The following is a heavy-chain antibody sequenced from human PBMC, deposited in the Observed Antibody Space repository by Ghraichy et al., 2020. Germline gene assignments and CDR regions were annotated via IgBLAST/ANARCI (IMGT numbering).Heavy chain of an antibody. CDR3: ARHGYYERPGCFEY. CDR1: GGSISFYY. J-gene: IGHJ4*02. CDR2: MHYSGST. Sequence: SQTLSLTCTVSGGSISFYYWSWIRQPPGKGLEWIGYMHYSGSTSYSPSLESRVTTSVDMSKNQFSLKVKSVTAADTAVYYCARHGYYERPGCFEYWGQGTLVTVSS. V-gene: IGHV4-59*01. D-gene: IGHD3-3*01.